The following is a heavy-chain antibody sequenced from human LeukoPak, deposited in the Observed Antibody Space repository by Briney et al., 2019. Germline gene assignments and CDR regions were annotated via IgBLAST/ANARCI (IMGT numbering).Heavy chain of an antibody. J-gene: IGHJ5*02. Sequence: SETLSLTCAVYGGSFSGYYWSWIRQPPGKGLEWIGEINHSGSTNYNPSLKSRVTISVDTSKNQFSLKLSSVTAADTAVYYCAREAHLAFDPWGQGTLVTVSS. V-gene: IGHV4-34*01. CDR3: AREAHLAFDP. CDR2: INHSGST. CDR1: GGSFSGYY.